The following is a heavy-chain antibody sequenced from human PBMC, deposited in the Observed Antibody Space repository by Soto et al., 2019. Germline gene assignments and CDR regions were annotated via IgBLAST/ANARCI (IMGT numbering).Heavy chain of an antibody. V-gene: IGHV3-21*04. CDR3: ARGSYYFDF. Sequence: EVQLVESGGGLVKPGGSLRLSCAASGFTLSYYNMNWVRQAPGKLLEWVSSITTSRSSLFYADSDKGRFTISRDNAKNSLYLHMNSLRAADTAVYYCARGSYYFDFWGPGTLVTVSS. CDR2: ITTSRSSL. D-gene: IGHD1-26*01. J-gene: IGHJ4*02. CDR1: GFTLSYYN.